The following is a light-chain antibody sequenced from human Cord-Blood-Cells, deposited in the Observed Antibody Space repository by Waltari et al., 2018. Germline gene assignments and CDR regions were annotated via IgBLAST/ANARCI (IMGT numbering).Light chain of an antibody. CDR1: SSVVGGYNL. J-gene: IGLJ2*01. CDR3: CSYAGSSTFVV. V-gene: IGLV2-23*03. Sequence: QSALPQPAPVSGSPGQSITIPCTGTSSVVGGYNLVSWYQQHPAKAPKLMIYEGSKRPSGVSNRFSGSKSGNTASLTISGLQAEDEADYYCCSYAGSSTFVVFGGGTKLTVL. CDR2: EGS.